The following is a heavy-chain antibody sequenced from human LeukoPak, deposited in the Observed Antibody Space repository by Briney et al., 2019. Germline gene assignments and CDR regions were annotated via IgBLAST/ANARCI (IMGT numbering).Heavy chain of an antibody. CDR2: IYTSGST. CDR3: ASEGYYDFWSGYLGAFDI. V-gene: IGHV4-4*07. J-gene: IGHJ3*02. CDR1: GGSIRSYY. Sequence: SETLSLTCTVSGGSIRSYYWSWIRQPAGKGLEWIGRIYTSGSTNYNPSLKSRVTMSVDTSKNQFSLKLSSVTAADTAVYYCASEGYYDFWSGYLGAFDIWGQGTMVTVSS. D-gene: IGHD3-3*01.